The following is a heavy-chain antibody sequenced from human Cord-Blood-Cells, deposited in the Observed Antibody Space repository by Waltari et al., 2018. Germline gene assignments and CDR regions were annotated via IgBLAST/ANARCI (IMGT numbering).Heavy chain of an antibody. Sequence: QVQLVQSGAEVKKPGASVKVSCKASGYTFTGYYMHWSRQGPGQGLEGVGGLDPNCGGTNKAQEFQGRVTMTRYTSVSTAYKELSGLGCGDTAVYYCAREQPKGEAFDIWGQGRMVTVSS. J-gene: IGHJ3*02. CDR1: GYTFTGYY. CDR2: LDPNCGGT. D-gene: IGHD3-16*01. CDR3: AREQPKGEAFDI. V-gene: IGHV1-2*02.